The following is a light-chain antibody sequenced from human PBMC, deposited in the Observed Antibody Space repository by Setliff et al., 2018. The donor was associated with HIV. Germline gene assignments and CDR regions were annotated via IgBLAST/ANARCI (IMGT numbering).Light chain of an antibody. V-gene: IGLV2-23*02. CDR2: DVS. CDR3: CSYAGTDTFVV. Sequence: QSVLTQPASVSGSPGQSITISCTGASSDIGTYNYVSWYQQHPGKAPKLLIYDVSNRPSGVSNRFSGSKSGSTASLAISGLQADDEGDYYCCSYAGTDTFVVFGTGTKSPS. J-gene: IGLJ1*01. CDR1: SSDIGTYNY.